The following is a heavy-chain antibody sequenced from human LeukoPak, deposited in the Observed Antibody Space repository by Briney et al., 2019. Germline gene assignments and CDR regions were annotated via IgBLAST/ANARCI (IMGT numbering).Heavy chain of an antibody. Sequence: ASVKVSRKASGGTFSSYAISWVRHAPGQGLEWMGGIIPIFGTANYAQKFQGRVTITADESTSTAYMELSSLRSEDTAVYYCATTGAERHWYFDLWGRGTLVTVSS. D-gene: IGHD2-8*02. CDR1: GGTFSSYA. CDR2: IIPIFGTA. CDR3: ATTGAERHWYFDL. J-gene: IGHJ2*01. V-gene: IGHV1-69*13.